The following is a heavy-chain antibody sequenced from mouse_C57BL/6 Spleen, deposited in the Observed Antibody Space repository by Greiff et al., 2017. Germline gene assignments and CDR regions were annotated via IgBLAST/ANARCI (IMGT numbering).Heavy chain of an antibody. CDR3: ARLTARYFDV. CDR1: GYTFTSYW. Sequence: VQLQQPGAELVRPGSSVKLSCKASGYTFTSYWMHWVKQRPIQGLEWIGNIDPSDSETHYNQKFKDKATLTVDKSSSTAYMQRSSLTSEDSAVYYCARLTARYFDVWGTGTTGTVSS. J-gene: IGHJ1*03. V-gene: IGHV1-52*01. CDR2: IDPSDSET. D-gene: IGHD1-1*01.